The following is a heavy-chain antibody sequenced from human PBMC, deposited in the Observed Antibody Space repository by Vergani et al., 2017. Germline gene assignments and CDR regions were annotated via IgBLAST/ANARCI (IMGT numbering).Heavy chain of an antibody. CDR1: GFTVSSNY. CDR3: ARDLTRHWYFDL. CDR2: IYSGGST. D-gene: IGHD3-9*01. V-gene: IGHV3-53*02. J-gene: IGHJ2*01. Sequence: EVQLVETGGGLIQPGGSLRLSCAASGFTVSSNYMSWVRQAPGKGLEWVSVIYSGGSTYYEDSVKGRFTISRDNSKNTLYLQMNSLRAEDTAVYYCARDLTRHWYFDLWGRGTLVTVSS.